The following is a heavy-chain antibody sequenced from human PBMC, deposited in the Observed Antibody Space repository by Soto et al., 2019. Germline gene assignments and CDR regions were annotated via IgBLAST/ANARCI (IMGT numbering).Heavy chain of an antibody. J-gene: IGHJ5*02. CDR1: GGSISSGGYY. Sequence: QVQLQESGPGLVKPSQTLSLTCTVSGGSISSGGYYWSWIRQHPGKGLEWIGYIYYSGSTYYNPSLKSRVTISVDTSKNQFSLKLSSVTAADTAVYYCARDNPPPDYGDSNWFDPWGQGTLVTVSS. CDR2: IYYSGST. D-gene: IGHD4-17*01. CDR3: ARDNPPPDYGDSNWFDP. V-gene: IGHV4-31*03.